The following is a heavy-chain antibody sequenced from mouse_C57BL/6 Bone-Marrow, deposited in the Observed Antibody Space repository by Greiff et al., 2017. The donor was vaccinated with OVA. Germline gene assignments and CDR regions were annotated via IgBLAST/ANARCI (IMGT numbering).Heavy chain of an antibody. CDR2: IYPRSGNN. Sequence: QVQLQQSGAELARPGASVKLSCKASGYTFTSYGISWVKQRTGQGLEWIGEIYPRSGNNYYNEKFKGKATLTADKSSSTAYMELRSLTSEDSAVYFCARSGDGYYGGFAYWGQGTLVTVSA. CDR1: GYTFTSYG. D-gene: IGHD2-3*01. V-gene: IGHV1-81*01. J-gene: IGHJ3*01. CDR3: ARSGDGYYGGFAY.